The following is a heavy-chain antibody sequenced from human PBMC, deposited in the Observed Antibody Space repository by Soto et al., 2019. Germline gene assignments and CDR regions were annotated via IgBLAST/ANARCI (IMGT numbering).Heavy chain of an antibody. V-gene: IGHV1-2*02. CDR2: INPNSGDT. J-gene: IGHJ4*02. CDR1: GYTFTGYY. CDR3: ARGRGDHYFDY. Sequence: GASVKVSCKASGYTFTGYYVHWVRQAPGQGLEWMGWINPNSGDTYLAQRFQGRVTMNRDTSIGTAYMELRGLTSDDTAVYYCARGRGDHYFDYWGQGTLVTVSS. D-gene: IGHD2-21*02.